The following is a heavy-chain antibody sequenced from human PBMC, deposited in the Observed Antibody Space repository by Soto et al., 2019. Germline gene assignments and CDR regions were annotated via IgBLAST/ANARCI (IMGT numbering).Heavy chain of an antibody. CDR3: ARDGDTWIQLWFEYFQH. Sequence: QVQLVESGGGVVQPGRSLRLSCAASGFTFSSYGMHWVRQAPGKGLEWVAVISYDGSNKYYADSVKGRFTISRDNSKNTLYLQMNSLRAEDTAVYYCARDGDTWIQLWFEYFQHWGQGTLVTVSS. J-gene: IGHJ1*01. CDR1: GFTFSSYG. V-gene: IGHV3-30*03. CDR2: ISYDGSNK. D-gene: IGHD5-18*01.